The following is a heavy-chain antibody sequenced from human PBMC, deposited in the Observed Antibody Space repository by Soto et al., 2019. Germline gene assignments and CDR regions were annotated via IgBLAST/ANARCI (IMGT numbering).Heavy chain of an antibody. V-gene: IGHV3-74*01. CDR1: GFTFSSYW. CDR3: ARVPWGVRGVMDV. CDR2: INSDGSST. J-gene: IGHJ6*02. Sequence: GGSLRLSCAASGFTFSSYWMHWVRQAPGKGLVWVSRINSDGSSTSYADSVKGRFTISRDNAKNTLYLQMNSLRAEDTAVFYCARVPWGVRGVMDVWGQGTTVTVSS. D-gene: IGHD3-10*01.